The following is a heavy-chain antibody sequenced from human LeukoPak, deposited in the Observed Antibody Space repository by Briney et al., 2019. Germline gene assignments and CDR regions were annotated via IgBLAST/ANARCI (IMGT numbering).Heavy chain of an antibody. CDR2: IHPEGNEK. CDR1: GFTFSAYS. V-gene: IGHV3-7*04. J-gene: IGHJ4*02. CDR3: ARGDAFSGDH. Sequence: GGSLRLSCAASGFTFSAYSMNWVRQAPGRGLEWVANIHPEGNEKYHVESVKGRFTISRDNTKNLLFLQMNGLRVEDTAVYYCARGDAFSGDHWGQGTLVTVSS.